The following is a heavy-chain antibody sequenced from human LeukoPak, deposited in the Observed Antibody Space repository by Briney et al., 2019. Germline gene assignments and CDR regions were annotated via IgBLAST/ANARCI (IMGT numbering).Heavy chain of an antibody. D-gene: IGHD2-15*01. Sequence: SETLCLTCAVYGGSFSGYYWSWIRQPPGKGLEWIGEINHSGSTNYNPSLKSRVTISVDTSKNQFSLKLSSVTTADTAVYYCASKGYCSGGNCYYADNAFATWGQGTMVTVSS. J-gene: IGHJ3*02. CDR3: ASKGYCSGGNCYYADNAFAT. V-gene: IGHV4-34*01. CDR2: INHSGST. CDR1: GGSFSGYY.